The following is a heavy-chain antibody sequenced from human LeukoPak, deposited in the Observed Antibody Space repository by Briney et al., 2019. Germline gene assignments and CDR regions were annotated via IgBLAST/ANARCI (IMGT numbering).Heavy chain of an antibody. CDR3: ARGENRPYDFWSGYYSYYFDY. Sequence: SETLSLTCTVSGGSISSYYWSWVRDPPGKGVERIGDIYNSGGTKNNPSPKRGVTISVETTKKKCSWKLSSVTAADTAVYYCARGENRPYDFWSGYYSYYFDYWGQGTLVTVSS. J-gene: IGHJ4*02. V-gene: IGHV4-59*01. CDR2: IYNSGGT. CDR1: GGSISSYY. D-gene: IGHD3-3*01.